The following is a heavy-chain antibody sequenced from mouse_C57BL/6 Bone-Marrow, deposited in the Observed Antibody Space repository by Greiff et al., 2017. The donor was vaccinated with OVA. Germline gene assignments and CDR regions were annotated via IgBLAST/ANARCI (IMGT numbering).Heavy chain of an antibody. J-gene: IGHJ3*01. V-gene: IGHV5-12*01. CDR1: GFTFSDYY. Sequence: EVQRVESGGGLVQPGGSLKLSCAASGFTFSDYYMYWVRQTPEKRLEWVAYISNGGGSTYYPDTVKGRFTISRDNAKNTLYLQMSRLKSEDTAMYYCASPSYYSNYWFAYWGQGTLVTVSA. D-gene: IGHD2-5*01. CDR3: ASPSYYSNYWFAY. CDR2: ISNGGGST.